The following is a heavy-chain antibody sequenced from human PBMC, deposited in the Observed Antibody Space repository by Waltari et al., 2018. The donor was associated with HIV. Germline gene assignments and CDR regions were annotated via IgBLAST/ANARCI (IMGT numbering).Heavy chain of an antibody. V-gene: IGHV4-59*08. CDR2: IYYSGST. J-gene: IGHJ4*02. Sequence: QVQLQESGPGLVKPSETLSLTCTVSGGSISYYYWTWIRQPPGKGLEWIGYIYYSGSTKYNTSLKGRVTISPDTSKGPFSPKLSFVAAAGTGVYYCWRQSRGKWSPQNRGQGTLVTVSS. CDR1: GGSISYYY. D-gene: IGHD1-26*01. CDR3: WRQSRGKWSPQN.